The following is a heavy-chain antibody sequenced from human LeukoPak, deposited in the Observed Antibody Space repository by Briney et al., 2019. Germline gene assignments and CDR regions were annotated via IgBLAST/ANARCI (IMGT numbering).Heavy chain of an antibody. J-gene: IGHJ4*02. Sequence: GGSLRLSCAASGFTFSSYGMSWVRQAPGEGLEWVSVISGSGGSTYHADSVKGRFTISRDNSENTLYLQMNSLRAEHTAVYYCARTSHCGYWSQGTQVTVSS. CDR1: GFTFSSYG. D-gene: IGHD1-7*01. CDR3: ARTSHCGY. V-gene: IGHV3-23*01. CDR2: ISGSGGST.